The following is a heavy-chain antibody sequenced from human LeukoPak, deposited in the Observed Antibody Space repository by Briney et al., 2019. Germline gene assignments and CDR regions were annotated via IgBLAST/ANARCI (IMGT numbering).Heavy chain of an antibody. V-gene: IGHV1-2*02. J-gene: IGHJ4*02. CDR1: GYTFTAYY. CDR2: INPNSGGT. CDR3: ARRRSISSWYDY. D-gene: IGHD6-13*01. Sequence: ASVKVSCKASGYTFTAYYMHWVRQAPGQGLEWMGWINPNSGGTNFAQKFQGRVTMTRDTSISTAYMELSRLRSDDTAVYYCARRRSISSWYDYWGQGTLVTVSS.